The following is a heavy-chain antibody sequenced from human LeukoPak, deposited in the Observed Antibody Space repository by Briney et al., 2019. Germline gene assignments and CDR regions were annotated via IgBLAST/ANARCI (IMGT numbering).Heavy chain of an antibody. D-gene: IGHD1-26*01. CDR1: GFSFSNFY. CDR3: AREVQGSGRDFDY. J-gene: IGHJ4*02. Sequence: PGGSLRLSCAASGFSFSNFYMSWIRQAPGMGLEWISYISTRSNHIYYADSVKGRFTISRDDAKNSLYLQMNSLRGEDTAVYFCAREVQGSGRDFDYGGQGILVSVSS. V-gene: IGHV3-11*01. CDR2: ISTRSNHI.